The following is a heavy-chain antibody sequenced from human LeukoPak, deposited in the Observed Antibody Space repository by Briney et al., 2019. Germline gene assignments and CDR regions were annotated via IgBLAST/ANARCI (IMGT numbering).Heavy chain of an antibody. Sequence: ASVKVSCKASGGTFSSYAISWVRQAPGQGLEWMGGIIPIFGTANYAQKFQGRVTITADESTSTAYMELSSLRSEDTAVYYCARVPMGPYGDHRWGNYYYYYMDVWGKGTTVTISS. CDR3: ARVPMGPYGDHRWGNYYYYYMDV. J-gene: IGHJ6*03. D-gene: IGHD4-17*01. CDR1: GGTFSSYA. V-gene: IGHV1-69*13. CDR2: IIPIFGTA.